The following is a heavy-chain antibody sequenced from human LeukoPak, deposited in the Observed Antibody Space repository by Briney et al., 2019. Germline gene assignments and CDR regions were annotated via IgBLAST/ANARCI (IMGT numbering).Heavy chain of an antibody. CDR2: ISAYNGDT. CDR3: GRVKIFGVAISNWFDP. CDR1: GYTFTSYT. J-gene: IGHJ5*02. D-gene: IGHD3-3*01. V-gene: IGHV1-18*01. Sequence: ASVKVSCKXSGYTFTSYTIMWVRQAPGQGLEWMGWISAYNGDTYYSQNFQGGATMTTDTSTSTAYMELRSLRSDDTAVYYWGRVKIFGVAISNWFDPWGQGTMVTVCS.